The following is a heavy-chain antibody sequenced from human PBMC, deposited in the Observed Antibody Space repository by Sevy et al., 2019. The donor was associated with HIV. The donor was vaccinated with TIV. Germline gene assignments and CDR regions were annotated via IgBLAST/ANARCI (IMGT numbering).Heavy chain of an antibody. J-gene: IGHJ6*02. CDR2: MNPNSGNT. V-gene: IGHV1-8*01. CDR1: GYTFTTYD. CDR3: ARFLSTSYYYYHAMDV. Sequence: ASVKVSCKASGYTFTTYDINWVRQATGQGLEWMGWMNPNSGNTGYAQKFQGRVTMTRNTSIETAYTELSSLRSEDTTVYYCARFLSTSYYYYHAMDVWGQGTTVTVSS. D-gene: IGHD2-2*01.